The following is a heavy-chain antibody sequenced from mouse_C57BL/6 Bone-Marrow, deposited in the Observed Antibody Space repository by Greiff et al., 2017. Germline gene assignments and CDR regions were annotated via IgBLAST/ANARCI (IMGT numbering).Heavy chain of an antibody. V-gene: IGHV1-55*01. CDR1: GYTFTSYW. D-gene: IGHD2-1*01. CDR2: INPGSGST. Sequence: QVQLQQPGAELVKPGASVKMSCKASGYTFTSYWITWVKQRPGQGLEWIGDINPGSGSTNYNEKFKSKATLTVDTSSSTAYMQLSSLTSEDSAVYYCARESFYYGNYVGFAYGGQGTGVTVTA. J-gene: IGHJ3*01. CDR3: ARESFYYGNYVGFAY.